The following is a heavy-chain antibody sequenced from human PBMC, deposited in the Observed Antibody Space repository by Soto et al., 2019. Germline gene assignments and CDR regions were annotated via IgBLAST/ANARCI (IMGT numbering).Heavy chain of an antibody. J-gene: IGHJ4*02. D-gene: IGHD1-26*01. CDR2: IYHSGST. Sequence: SETLSLTCGVFGGSISNSNWWIWVRQPPGKGLEWIGEIYHSGSTNYNSSLMSRVTISLDKVNNQFSLKLTSVTAADTAVYYCAHRPIVGAAIWGQGTLVTVSS. V-gene: IGHV4-4*02. CDR1: GGSISNSNW. CDR3: AHRPIVGAAI.